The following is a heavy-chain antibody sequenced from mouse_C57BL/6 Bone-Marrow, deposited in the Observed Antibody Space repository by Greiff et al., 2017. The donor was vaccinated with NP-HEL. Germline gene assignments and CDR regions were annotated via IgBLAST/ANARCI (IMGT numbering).Heavy chain of an antibody. J-gene: IGHJ3*01. CDR1: GYTFTSYW. V-gene: IGHV1-61*01. CDR3: ASHYGSPWFAY. Sequence: QVQLQQPGAELVRPGSSVKLSCKASGYTFTSYWMDWVKQRPGQGLEWIGNIYPSDSETPYNQKFKDKATLTVDKSSSPAYMQLSSLTSEDSAVYYCASHYGSPWFAYWGQGTLVTVSA. D-gene: IGHD1-1*01. CDR2: IYPSDSET.